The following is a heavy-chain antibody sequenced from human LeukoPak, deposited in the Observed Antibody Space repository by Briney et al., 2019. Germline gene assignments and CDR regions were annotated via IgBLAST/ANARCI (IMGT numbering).Heavy chain of an antibody. J-gene: IGHJ6*02. D-gene: IGHD3-3*01. CDR1: GFTFSSYA. Sequence: PGGSLRLSCAASGFTFSSYAMSWVRQAPGKGLEWVSAISGSGGSTYYADSVKGRFTISRDNSKNTLYLQMNSLRAEDTAVYYCARALPSHYDFWSGYNYFYYGMDVWGQGTTVTVSS. CDR3: ARALPSHYDFWSGYNYFYYGMDV. V-gene: IGHV3-23*01. CDR2: ISGSGGST.